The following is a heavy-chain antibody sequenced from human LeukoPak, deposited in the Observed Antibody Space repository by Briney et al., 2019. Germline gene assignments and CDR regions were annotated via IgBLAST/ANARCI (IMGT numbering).Heavy chain of an antibody. J-gene: IGHJ4*02. Sequence: GGSLRLSCAASGFTFSSYGMHWVRQAPGKGLEWVAVISYDGSNKYYADSVKGRFTISRDNSKNTLYLQLKSLRAEDTAMYYCVKDFHYWGQGTLVTVSS. CDR2: ISYDGSNK. CDR3: VKDFHY. CDR1: GFTFSSYG. V-gene: IGHV3-30*18.